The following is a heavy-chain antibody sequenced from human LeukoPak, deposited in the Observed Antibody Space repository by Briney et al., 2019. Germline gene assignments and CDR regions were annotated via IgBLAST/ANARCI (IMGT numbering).Heavy chain of an antibody. D-gene: IGHD6-6*01. CDR3: AKDLPRGSIAAPGFDY. V-gene: IGHV3-7*01. CDR1: GFTFSGHW. J-gene: IGHJ4*02. Sequence: GGSLRLSCAASGFTFSGHWMSWVRQAPGKGLEWVANIKHDGGETYYLDSMRGRFTISRDNTENSLYLQMNSLRAEDTAVYHCAKDLPRGSIAAPGFDYWGQGTLVTVSS. CDR2: IKHDGGET.